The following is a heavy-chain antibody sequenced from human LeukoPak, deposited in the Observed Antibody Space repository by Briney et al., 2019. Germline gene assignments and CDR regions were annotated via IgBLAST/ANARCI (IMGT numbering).Heavy chain of an antibody. V-gene: IGHV4-59*08. D-gene: IGHD3-10*01. J-gene: IGHJ3*02. CDR2: IDYSGRT. CDR1: GGSISRDY. CDR3: ARHLWRGGTTDSFDI. Sequence: PSETLSLTCTVSGGSISRDYWNWIRQPPGKGLEWIGDIDYSGRTNYNPSLKRRVTISVDTSKNQFSLKLSPVTAADTPVYYCARHLWRGGTTDSFDIWGQGTMVSVSS.